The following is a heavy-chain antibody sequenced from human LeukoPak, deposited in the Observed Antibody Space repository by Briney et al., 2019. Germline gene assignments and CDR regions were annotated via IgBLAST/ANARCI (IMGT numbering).Heavy chain of an antibody. CDR1: GYTLTELS. CDR2: LDPEDGET. D-gene: IGHD4-11*01. V-gene: IGHV1-24*01. J-gene: IGHJ6*03. Sequence: ASVKVSCKVSGYTLTELSMHWVRQAPGKGLEWMGGLDPEDGETIYAQKFQGRVTITADKSTSTAYMELSSLRSEDTAVYYCARGRLPPHMDVWGKGTTVTVSS. CDR3: ARGRLPPHMDV.